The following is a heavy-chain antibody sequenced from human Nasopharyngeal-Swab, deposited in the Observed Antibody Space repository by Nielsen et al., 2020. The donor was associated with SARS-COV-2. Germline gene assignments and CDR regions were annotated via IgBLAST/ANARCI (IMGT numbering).Heavy chain of an antibody. D-gene: IGHD6-19*01. CDR1: GGTFSSYA. J-gene: IGHJ6*02. Sequence: SVKVSCKASGGTFSSYAISWVRQAPGQGLEWMGGIIPIFGTANYAQKFQGRVTITADESTSTDYMELSSLRSEDTAVYYCARGTSIAVPEPPYYYGMDVWGQGTTVTVSS. V-gene: IGHV1-69*13. CDR2: IIPIFGTA. CDR3: ARGTSIAVPEPPYYYGMDV.